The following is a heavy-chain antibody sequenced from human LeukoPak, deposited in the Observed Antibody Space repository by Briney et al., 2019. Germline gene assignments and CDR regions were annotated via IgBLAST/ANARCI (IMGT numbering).Heavy chain of an antibody. D-gene: IGHD2-15*01. Sequence: AGSLRLSCAASGLTFSKACMSWVRQAPGKVLECVGRIKSKMDGGTIEYAAPVKGRFTISRDDSKNTQYLQMNSLKTEDTAVYYCTTDGYCSGGNCYSFDYWGQGILVTVSA. V-gene: IGHV3-15*01. CDR3: TTDGYCSGGNCYSFDY. J-gene: IGHJ4*02. CDR1: GLTFSKAC. CDR2: IKSKMDGGTI.